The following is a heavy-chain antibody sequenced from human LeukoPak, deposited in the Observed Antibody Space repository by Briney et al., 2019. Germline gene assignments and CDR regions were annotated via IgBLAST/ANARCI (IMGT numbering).Heavy chain of an antibody. J-gene: IGHJ5*02. V-gene: IGHV4-61*02. CDR3: ARGGGVRTGSGWRPGNWFDP. CDR1: GGSISSGSYY. CDR2: IYTSGST. Sequence: SETLSLTCTVSGGSISSGSYYWSWIRQPAGKGLEWIGRIYTSGSTNYNPSLKSRVTISVDTSKNQFSLKLSPVTAADTALYYCARGGGVRTGSGWRPGNWFDPWGQGTLVIVSS. D-gene: IGHD6-19*01.